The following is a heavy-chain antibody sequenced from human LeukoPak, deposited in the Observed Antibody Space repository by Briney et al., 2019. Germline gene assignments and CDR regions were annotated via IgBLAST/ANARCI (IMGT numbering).Heavy chain of an antibody. Sequence: GGSLSLSCVASGFTFSSYWMTWVRQAPGKGLEWVAIIKEDGSQKYYVDSVKGRFTISRDNAKNSLYLQMNSLRAEDTAVYYCARELYSGYAHGNWFDPWGQGTLVTVSS. CDR2: IKEDGSQK. D-gene: IGHD5-12*01. J-gene: IGHJ5*02. CDR1: GFTFSSYW. V-gene: IGHV3-7*01. CDR3: ARELYSGYAHGNWFDP.